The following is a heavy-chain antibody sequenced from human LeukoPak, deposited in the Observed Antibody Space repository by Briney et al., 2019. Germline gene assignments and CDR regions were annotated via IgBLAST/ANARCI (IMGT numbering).Heavy chain of an antibody. CDR1: GGSFSGYY. D-gene: IGHD2-2*01. J-gene: IGHJ4*02. Sequence: SETLSLTCAVYGGSFSGYYWSWIRQPPGKGLEWIGEINHSGSTNYNPSLKSRVTISVDTSKNQFSLKLSSVTAADTAVYYCASSLVRSSTSCSKDYWGQGTLVTVSS. CDR3: ASSLVRSSTSCSKDY. CDR2: INHSGST. V-gene: IGHV4-34*01.